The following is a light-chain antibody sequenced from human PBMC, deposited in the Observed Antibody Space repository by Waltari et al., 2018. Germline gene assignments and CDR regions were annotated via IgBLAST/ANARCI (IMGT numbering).Light chain of an antibody. V-gene: IGKV3-11*01. CDR1: ESIASH. J-gene: IGKJ4*01. Sequence: EIVLTQSPATLSLSPGQRATLSCRASESIASHLAWFRQKPGQPPRLLIYDASTRATGIPARFSGSGFGTDFTLTISSLEPEDFAVYFCQLGSMWPLTFGGGTTVEIK. CDR3: QLGSMWPLT. CDR2: DAS.